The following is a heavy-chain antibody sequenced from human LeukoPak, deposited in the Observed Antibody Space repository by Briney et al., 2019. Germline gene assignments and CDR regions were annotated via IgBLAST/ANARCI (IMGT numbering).Heavy chain of an antibody. Sequence: HPGGSLRLSCAASGFTFSSYAMSWVRQAPGKGLEWVSAISGSGGSTYYADSVKGRFTISRDNSKNTLYLQMNSLRAEDTAVYYCAKDFIGGGSTSCYDYWGQGTLVTVSS. CDR2: ISGSGGST. V-gene: IGHV3-23*01. CDR3: AKDFIGGGSTSCYDY. CDR1: GFTFSSYA. D-gene: IGHD2-2*01. J-gene: IGHJ4*02.